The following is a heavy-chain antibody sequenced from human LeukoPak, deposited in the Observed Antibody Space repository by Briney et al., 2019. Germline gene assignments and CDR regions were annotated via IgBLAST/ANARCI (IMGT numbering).Heavy chain of an antibody. CDR2: INSDGSST. Sequence: PGGSLRLSCAVSGFTVSSNYMKWVRQAPGKGLEWVSAINSDGSSTVYADSVKGRFTISRDNVNDTLYLKMTSLRAEDTAVYYCARGPSQLGPRWGQGTLVTVSS. CDR1: GFTVSSNY. J-gene: IGHJ4*02. CDR3: ARGPSQLGPR. V-gene: IGHV3-74*01. D-gene: IGHD1-1*01.